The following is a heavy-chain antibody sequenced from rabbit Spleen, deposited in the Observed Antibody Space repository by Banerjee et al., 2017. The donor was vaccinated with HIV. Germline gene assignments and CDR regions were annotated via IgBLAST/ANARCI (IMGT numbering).Heavy chain of an antibody. CDR2: ISDCSGRT. D-gene: IGHD4-1*01. CDR1: GFSYNSKYE. V-gene: IGHV1S45*01. CDR3: AREAPITTFTFDL. Sequence: QEQLVESGGGLVKPGASLKLTCKASGFSYNSKYEMCWVRQAPGKGLEWIACISDCSGRTDSTCSTKGRSTITKTSSTTVTQQMTSLAAADTASYFCAREAPITTFTFDLWGPGTLVTVS. J-gene: IGHJ4*01.